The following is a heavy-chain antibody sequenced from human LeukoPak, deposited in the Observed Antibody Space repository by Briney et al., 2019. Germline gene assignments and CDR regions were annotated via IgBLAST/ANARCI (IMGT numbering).Heavy chain of an antibody. CDR3: AREERRASGRAFDI. J-gene: IGHJ3*02. V-gene: IGHV3-48*01. CDR1: GFTFTTYT. D-gene: IGHD5-24*01. CDR2: ISSSSTAI. Sequence: GGSLSLSCAASGFTFTTYTMNWVRQAPGKGLEWVSYISSSSTAIYYADSVKGRFTISRDNAKNSLSLQMNSLRAEDTAVYYCAREERRASGRAFDIWGQGTMVTVSS.